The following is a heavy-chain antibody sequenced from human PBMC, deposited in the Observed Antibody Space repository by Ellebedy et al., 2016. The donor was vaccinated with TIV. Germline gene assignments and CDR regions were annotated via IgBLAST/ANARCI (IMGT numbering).Heavy chain of an antibody. CDR2: INPSTGST. Sequence: AASVKVSCKASGYTFTSYFIHWVRQAPEQWPEWMGIINPSTGSTTYAQKLQGRVTMSRDTSTSTVYMELSSLRSEDTAVYFCARSRSSGWLHTPDYWGQGTLVTVSS. J-gene: IGHJ4*02. D-gene: IGHD6-19*01. V-gene: IGHV1-46*04. CDR3: ARSRSSGWLHTPDY. CDR1: GYTFTSYF.